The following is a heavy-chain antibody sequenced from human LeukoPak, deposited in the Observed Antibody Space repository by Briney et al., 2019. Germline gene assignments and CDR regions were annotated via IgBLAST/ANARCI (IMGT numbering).Heavy chain of an antibody. V-gene: IGHV3-33*01. J-gene: IGHJ5*02. CDR2: IWHDGNRK. CDR1: GFTFSSYD. D-gene: IGHD1/OR15-1a*01. CDR3: TRAAGITGTSRDNWFDP. Sequence: GGSLRLSWAASGFTFSSYDMHWVRRAPGKGLEWVASIWHDGNRKYHADSVEGRFTISRDNSKNTVYVQMNSLRADDTAVYYCTRAAGITGTSRDNWFDPWGQGTLVIVSS.